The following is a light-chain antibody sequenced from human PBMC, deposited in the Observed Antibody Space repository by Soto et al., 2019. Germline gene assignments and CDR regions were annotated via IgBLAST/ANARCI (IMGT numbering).Light chain of an antibody. J-gene: IGKJ1*01. CDR3: QQYNSYPWT. Sequence: DIQMTQSPSTLSASVGDRVTITCRASHSISSWLAWYQQKPGKAPKLLIYKASSLESGVPSRFSGSGSGTEFTLTSSSLQPDDFASYYCQQYNSYPWTFGQETKVEIK. CDR2: KAS. CDR1: HSISSW. V-gene: IGKV1-5*03.